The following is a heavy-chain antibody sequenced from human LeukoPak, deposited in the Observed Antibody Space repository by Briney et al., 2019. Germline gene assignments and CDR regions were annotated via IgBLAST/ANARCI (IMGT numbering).Heavy chain of an antibody. CDR1: GGTFSSYA. D-gene: IGHD2-2*01. CDR2: IIPIFGTA. V-gene: IGHV1-69*13. J-gene: IGHJ4*02. CDR3: ARVACSSTSCFHYFDY. Sequence: GASVKVSCKASGGTFSSYAISWVRQAPGQGLEWMGGIIPIFGTANYAQKFQGRVTITADESTSTAYMELSSLRSEDTAVYYCARVACSSTSCFHYFDYWGQGTLVTVSS.